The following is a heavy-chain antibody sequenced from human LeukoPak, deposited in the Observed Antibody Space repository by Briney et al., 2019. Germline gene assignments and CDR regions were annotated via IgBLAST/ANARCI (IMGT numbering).Heavy chain of an antibody. V-gene: IGHV4-61*09. CDR3: GRGNYCGNTRCHGYYYMDV. CDR2: IYSGGST. Sequence: SQTLSLTCTVSSGSVSSGAYYWTWIRRPAGKGLEWIGHIYSGGSTNYNPSLKSRVTISTDTSKTQFSLMLSSVTAADTAVYYCGRGNYCGNTRCHGYYYMDVWGKGATVTVSS. CDR1: SGSVSSGAYY. J-gene: IGHJ6*03. D-gene: IGHD2-2*01.